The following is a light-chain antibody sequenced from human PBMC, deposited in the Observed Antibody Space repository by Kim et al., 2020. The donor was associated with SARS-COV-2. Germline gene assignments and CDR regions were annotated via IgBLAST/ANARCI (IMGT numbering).Light chain of an antibody. CDR1: QIIETY. V-gene: IGKV1-5*01. Sequence: DIQMTQSPSTLSASVGDRVSITCRASQIIETYLAWYQQKPGKAPALLIYQASSLHIGVPSRFSGSGSGTEFTLTINSLQPDDFATYYCQHYIRFPYTFGQGTKLVI. CDR3: QHYIRFPYT. CDR2: QAS. J-gene: IGKJ2*01.